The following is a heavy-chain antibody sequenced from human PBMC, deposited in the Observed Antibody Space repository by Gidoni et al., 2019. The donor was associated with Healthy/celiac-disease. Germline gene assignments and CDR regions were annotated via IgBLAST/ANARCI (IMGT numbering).Heavy chain of an antibody. Sequence: EVQLVESGGGLVKPGGSLRLSCAASGFTFSSYSMNWVRQAPGKGLEWVSSISSSSSYIYYADSVKGRFTISRDNAKNSLYLQMNSLRAEDTAVYYCARDPGCSSTSCLWGYSNWFDPWGQGTLVTVSS. D-gene: IGHD2-2*01. CDR1: GFTFSSYS. J-gene: IGHJ5*02. V-gene: IGHV3-21*01. CDR3: ARDPGCSSTSCLWGYSNWFDP. CDR2: ISSSSSYI.